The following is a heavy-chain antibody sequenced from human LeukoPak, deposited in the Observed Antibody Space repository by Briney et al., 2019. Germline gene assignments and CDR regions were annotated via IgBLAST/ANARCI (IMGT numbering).Heavy chain of an antibody. CDR1: GYTFTGSY. CDR3: ARGLENFDC. D-gene: IGHD4-11*01. CDR2: MNPNSGGT. V-gene: IGHV1-2*06. J-gene: IGHJ4*02. Sequence: AAVMLSCKASGYTFTGSYMHWVRQAPGQGLEWVGRMNPNSGGTSFAQKFQGSVTMTRDTSISTAYMKLSRLRSDDTAVYYCARGLENFDCWGQGTLVTVSS.